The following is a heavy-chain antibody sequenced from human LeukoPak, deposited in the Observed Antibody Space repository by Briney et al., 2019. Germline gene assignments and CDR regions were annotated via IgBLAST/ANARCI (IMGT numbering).Heavy chain of an antibody. CDR1: GGSISSSNW. D-gene: IGHD3-22*01. CDR2: IYHSGST. V-gene: IGHV4-4*02. J-gene: IGHJ4*02. CDR3: ARTDYYDSSGHLDY. Sequence: PSGTLSLTCAVSGGSISSSNWWSWVRQPPGKGLEWIGEIYHSGSTNYNPSLKSRVTISVDKSKNQSSLKLSSVTAADTAVYYCARTDYYDSSGHLDYWGQGTLVTVSS.